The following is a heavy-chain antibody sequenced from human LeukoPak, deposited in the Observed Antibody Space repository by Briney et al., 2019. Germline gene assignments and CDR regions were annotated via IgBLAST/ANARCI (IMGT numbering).Heavy chain of an antibody. V-gene: IGHV3-30*18. CDR1: GFTFSSYG. J-gene: IGHJ4*02. CDR2: ISYDGSNK. D-gene: IGHD6-6*01. CDR3: AKDFWYSSSPSAH. Sequence: GGSLRLSCAASGFTFSSYGMPWVRQAPGKGLEWVAVISYDGSNKYYADSVKGRFTISRDNSKNTLYLQMNSLRAEDTAVYYCAKDFWYSSSPSAHWGQGTLVTVSS.